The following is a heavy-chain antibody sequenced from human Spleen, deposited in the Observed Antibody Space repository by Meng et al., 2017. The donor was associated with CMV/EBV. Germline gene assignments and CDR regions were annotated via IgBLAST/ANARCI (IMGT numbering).Heavy chain of an antibody. V-gene: IGHV6-1*01. J-gene: IGHJ5*02. CDR2: TYYRSKWYN. D-gene: IGHD1-26*01. CDR3: AREWGSGSLNWFDP. Sequence: SQTLSLTCVVSGDTVSNTTATWNWIRQSPSRGLEWLGRTYYRSKWYNDYAVSVKSRITINPDTSKNQFSLQLNSVTPEDTAVYYCAREWGSGSLNWFDPWGQGTLVTVS. CDR1: GDTVSNTTAT.